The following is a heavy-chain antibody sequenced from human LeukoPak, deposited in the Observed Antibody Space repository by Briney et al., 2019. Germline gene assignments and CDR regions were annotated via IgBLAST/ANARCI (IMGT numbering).Heavy chain of an antibody. CDR2: VNSDESGT. CDR1: GFSFSSNW. CDR3: ATSLGPLTDY. J-gene: IGHJ4*02. Sequence: GGSLRLSCAASGFSFSSNWMHWVRQAPGKGLVWVSRVNSDESGTSYADSVKGRFTISRDNAKNTLYLQMNSLRAEDTAVYYCATSLGPLTDYWGRGTLVTVSS. V-gene: IGHV3-74*01. D-gene: IGHD7-27*01.